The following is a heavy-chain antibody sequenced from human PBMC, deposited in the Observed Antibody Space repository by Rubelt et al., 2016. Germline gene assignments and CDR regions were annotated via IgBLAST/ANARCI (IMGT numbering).Heavy chain of an antibody. CDR3: ARDARMYSSSSRYVVGSLAFDI. Sequence: NSGGTNYAQKLQGRVTMTTDTSTSTAYMELRSLRSDDTAVYYCARDARMYSSSSRYVVGSLAFDIWGQGTMVTVSS. V-gene: IGHV1-18*01. CDR2: NSGGT. D-gene: IGHD6-6*01. J-gene: IGHJ3*02.